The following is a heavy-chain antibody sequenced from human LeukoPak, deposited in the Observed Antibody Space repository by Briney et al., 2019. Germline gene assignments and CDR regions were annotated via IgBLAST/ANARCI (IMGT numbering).Heavy chain of an antibody. D-gene: IGHD6-13*01. Sequence: GGSLRLSCAASGFTFSSYDMHWVRQATGKGLEWVSAIGTAGDTYHPGSVKGRFTISREDAKNSLYLQMNSLRAGDTAVYYCARAGSSSWYRGYYYYGMDVWGQGTTVTVSS. CDR3: ARAGSSSWYRGYYYYGMDV. V-gene: IGHV3-13*01. CDR2: IGTAGDT. J-gene: IGHJ6*02. CDR1: GFTFSSYD.